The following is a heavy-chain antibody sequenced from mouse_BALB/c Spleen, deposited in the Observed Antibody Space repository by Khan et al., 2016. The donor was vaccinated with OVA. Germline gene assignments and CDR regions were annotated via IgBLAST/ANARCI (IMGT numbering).Heavy chain of an antibody. V-gene: IGHV5-4*02. CDR3: TSGYYGDPFAY. Sequence: EVELVESGGGLVKPGGSLKLSCEASGFTFSDYYMYWVRQTPEKRLEWVATISDGGSYTYYPDSVEGRFTISRDDVKNNLYLRMNSLKSEDTAMYYCTSGYYGDPFAYWGQGTLVTVSA. D-gene: IGHD2-13*01. J-gene: IGHJ3*01. CDR2: ISDGGSYT. CDR1: GFTFSDYY.